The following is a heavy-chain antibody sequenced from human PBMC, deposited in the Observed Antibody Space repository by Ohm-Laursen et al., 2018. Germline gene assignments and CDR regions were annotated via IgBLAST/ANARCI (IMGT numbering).Heavy chain of an antibody. CDR1: GFTFSSYA. J-gene: IGHJ4*02. V-gene: IGHV3-23*01. D-gene: IGHD3-22*01. Sequence: SLRLSCTASGFTFSSYAMSWVRQAPGKGLEWVSAISGSGGSTYYADSVKGRFTISRDDSKNTLYLQMNSLRAEDTAVYYCAKDPRLYDSSGYPDYYFDYWGQGTLVTVSS. CDR2: ISGSGGST. CDR3: AKDPRLYDSSGYPDYYFDY.